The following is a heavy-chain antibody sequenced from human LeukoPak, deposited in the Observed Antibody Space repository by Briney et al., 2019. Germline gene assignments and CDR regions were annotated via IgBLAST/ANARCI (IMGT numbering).Heavy chain of an antibody. V-gene: IGHV1-69*05. D-gene: IGHD6-13*01. CDR1: GGTFSSYA. CDR2: IIPIFGTA. J-gene: IGHJ4*02. CDR3: ARGGIAAAGRFDY. Sequence: SVKASCKASGGTFSSYAISWVRQAPGQGLEWMGRIIPIFGTANYAQKFQGRVTITTDESTSTAYMELSSLRSEDTAVYYCARGGIAAAGRFDYWGQGTLVTVSS.